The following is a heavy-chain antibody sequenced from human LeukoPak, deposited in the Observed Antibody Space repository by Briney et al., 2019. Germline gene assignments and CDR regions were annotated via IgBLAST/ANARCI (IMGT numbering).Heavy chain of an antibody. CDR3: ALTDGSGSYWLH. Sequence: ETLSLTCTVSGYSISSGYYWGWIRQPPGKGLEWVSAIRESGESTYYADSVKGRFTISRDNSRNMLYLQMSSLRAEDTAVYYCALTDGSGSYWLHWGQGTLVTVSA. CDR1: GYSISSGYY. V-gene: IGHV3-23*01. D-gene: IGHD3-10*01. CDR2: IRESGEST. J-gene: IGHJ4*02.